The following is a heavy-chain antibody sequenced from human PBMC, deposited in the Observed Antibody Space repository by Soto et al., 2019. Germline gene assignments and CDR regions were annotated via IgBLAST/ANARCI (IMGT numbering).Heavy chain of an antibody. CDR3: EYGAPSPTQHAFDI. V-gene: IGHV3-30*03. CDR1: GFSFSSYD. D-gene: IGHD4-17*01. J-gene: IGHJ3*02. CDR2: ISYDGSDK. Sequence: QVHLVESGGGVVQPGRSLRLSCAASGFSFSSYDMHWVRQAPGKGLEWVAMISYDGSDKYFSDSVKGRLTISRDNTKNAENLEMNNLRTKETDAYSCEYGAPSPTQHAFDIWGQGTMVTVSS.